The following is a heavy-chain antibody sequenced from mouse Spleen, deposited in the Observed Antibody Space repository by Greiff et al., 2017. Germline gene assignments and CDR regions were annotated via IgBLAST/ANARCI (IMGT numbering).Heavy chain of an antibody. CDR3: ARHDRGFAY. D-gene: IGHD3-2*01. CDR2: ISNGGGST. J-gene: IGHJ3*01. Sequence: EVKLVESGGGLVQPGGSLQLSCATSGFTFSDYYMYWVRQTPEKRLEWVAYISNGGGSTYYPDTVKGRFTISRDNAKNTLYLQMSRLKSEDTAMYYCARHDRGFAYWGQGTLVTVSA. V-gene: IGHV5-12*02. CDR1: GFTFSDYY.